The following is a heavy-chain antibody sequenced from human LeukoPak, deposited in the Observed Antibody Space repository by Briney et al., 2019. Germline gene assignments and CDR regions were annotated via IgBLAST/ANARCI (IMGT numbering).Heavy chain of an antibody. CDR2: IIPIFGTA. Sequence: GASVKVSCKASGYTFTSYYMHWVRQAPGQGLEWMGGIIPIFGTANYAQKFQGRVTITADESTSTAYMELSSLRSEDTAVYYCARDRVAVAGTYEWGQGTLVTVSS. D-gene: IGHD6-19*01. CDR1: GYTFTSYY. J-gene: IGHJ4*02. CDR3: ARDRVAVAGTYE. V-gene: IGHV1-69*13.